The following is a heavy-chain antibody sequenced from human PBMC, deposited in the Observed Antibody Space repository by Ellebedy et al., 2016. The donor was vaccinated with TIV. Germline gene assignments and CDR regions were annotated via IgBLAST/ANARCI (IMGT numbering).Heavy chain of an antibody. J-gene: IGHJ3*02. CDR1: GFTFSSYE. Sequence: GESLKISCAASGFTFSSYEMNWVRQAPGKGLEWVSYISSSGSTIYYADSVKGRFTISRDNAKNSLYLQMNSLRAEDTAVYYCARVKWFGELLGAFDIWGQGTMVTVSS. CDR3: ARVKWFGELLGAFDI. V-gene: IGHV3-48*03. CDR2: ISSSGSTI. D-gene: IGHD3-10*01.